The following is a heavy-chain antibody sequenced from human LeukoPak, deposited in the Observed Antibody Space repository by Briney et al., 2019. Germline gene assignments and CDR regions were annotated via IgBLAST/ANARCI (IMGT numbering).Heavy chain of an antibody. CDR2: ISGSGGNT. V-gene: IGHV3-23*01. D-gene: IGHD2-2*02. J-gene: IGHJ4*02. CDR3: AKELGYCSSTSCYTSLGFDY. Sequence: PGGSLRLSCAASGFTFSSYAMSWVRQAPGKGLEWVSAISGSGGNTYYADSVKGRFTISRDNSKNTLYLQMNSLRDEDTAVYYCAKELGYCSSTSCYTSLGFDYWGQGKLVTVSS. CDR1: GFTFSSYA.